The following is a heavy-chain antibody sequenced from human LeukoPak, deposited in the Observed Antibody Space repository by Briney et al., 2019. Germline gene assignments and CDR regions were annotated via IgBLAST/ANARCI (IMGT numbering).Heavy chain of an antibody. D-gene: IGHD6-6*01. CDR3: AKDRIRGSSSSWGGGFDY. J-gene: IGHJ4*02. CDR1: AFTFSNFS. Sequence: GGSLRLSCAASAFTFSNFSIHWVRQAPGKGLEWVALIWYDGSKKYYADSVEGRFTISRDNSKNTLYLQMHSLRAEDTAVYYCAKDRIRGSSSSWGGGFDYWGQGALVTVSS. V-gene: IGHV3-33*06. CDR2: IWYDGSKK.